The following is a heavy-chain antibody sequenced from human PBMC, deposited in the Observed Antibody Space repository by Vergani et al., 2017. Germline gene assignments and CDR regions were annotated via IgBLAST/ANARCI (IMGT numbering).Heavy chain of an antibody. J-gene: IGHJ4*02. D-gene: IGHD6-13*01. CDR3: ARTWDSSSWYYFDY. CDR2: MNPNSGNT. V-gene: IGHV1-8*03. CDR1: GYTFTSYD. Sequence: QVQLVQSGAEVKKPGASVKVSCKASGYTFTSYDNNWVRQATGQGLEWMGWMNPNSGNTGYEQKFQGRVTITRNTSISTAYMELSSLRSEDTAVYYCARTWDSSSWYYFDYWSQGTLVTVSS.